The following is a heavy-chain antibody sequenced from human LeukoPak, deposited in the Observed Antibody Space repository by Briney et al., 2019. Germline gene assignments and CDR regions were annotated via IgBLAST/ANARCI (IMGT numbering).Heavy chain of an antibody. CDR2: ISYDGSNK. CDR1: GFTFSSYA. Sequence: GGSLRLSCAASGFTFSSYAMHWVRQAPGKGLEWVAVISYDGSNKYYADSVKGRFTISRDNSKNTLYLQMNSLRAEDTAVYYCAMDYYDSSGYYLIQYYFDYWGQGTLVTVSS. J-gene: IGHJ4*02. CDR3: AMDYYDSSGYYLIQYYFDY. V-gene: IGHV3-30*04. D-gene: IGHD3-22*01.